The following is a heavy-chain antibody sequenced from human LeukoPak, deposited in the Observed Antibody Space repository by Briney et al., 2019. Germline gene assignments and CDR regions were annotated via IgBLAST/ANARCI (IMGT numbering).Heavy chain of an antibody. CDR1: GGSFSGYY. V-gene: IGHV4-34*01. CDR3: ARPLGYCSDSRCPQSWFDP. CDR2: INHSGRT. Sequence: KPSETLSLTCAVYGGSFSGYYWSWIRQPPGKGLEWIGEINHSGRTNYNPSLKSRVIMSVDTSKNQFSLKLSSVTAADTAVYYCARPLGYCSDSRCPQSWFDPWGQGTLVTVSS. J-gene: IGHJ5*02. D-gene: IGHD2-15*01.